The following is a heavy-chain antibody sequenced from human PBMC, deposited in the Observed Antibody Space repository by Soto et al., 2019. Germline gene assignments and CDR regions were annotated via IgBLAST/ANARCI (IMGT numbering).Heavy chain of an antibody. CDR2: IIPIFGTA. J-gene: IGHJ4*02. CDR1: GGTFSSYA. D-gene: IGHD5-12*01. CDR3: ARDAGDGYKKNDY. Sequence: SVKVSCKASGGTFSSYAISWVRQAPGQGPEWMGGIIPIFGTANYAQKFQGRVTITADESTSTAYMELSSLRSENTAVYYCARDAGDGYKKNDYWGQGTLVTVSS. V-gene: IGHV1-69*13.